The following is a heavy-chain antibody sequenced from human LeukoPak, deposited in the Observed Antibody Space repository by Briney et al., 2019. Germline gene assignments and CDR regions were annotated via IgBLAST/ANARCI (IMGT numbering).Heavy chain of an antibody. CDR1: GFIFSTYW. J-gene: IGHJ4*02. D-gene: IGHD1-26*01. CDR2: INQDGSET. V-gene: IGHV3-7*01. CDR3: ARDKGYSGSYGDFDY. Sequence: GGSLRLSCAASGFIFSTYWMSWVRLAPGKRLEWVANINQDGSETFYVDSVKGRFTISRDNAKNSLYLQMNSLRDEDTAVYYCARDKGYSGSYGDFDYWGQGTLVTVSS.